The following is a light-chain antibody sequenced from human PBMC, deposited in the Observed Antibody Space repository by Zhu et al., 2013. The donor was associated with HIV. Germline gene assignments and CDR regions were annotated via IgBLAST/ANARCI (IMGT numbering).Light chain of an antibody. CDR2: AAS. Sequence: DIQMTQSPSSVSASVGDKVTITCRASHGISTYLAWYQQKPGEAPNLLIYAASSLQSGVPSRFSGSGSGTDFTLTISRLEPEDFAVYYCQQCNSSPLMYTFGQGTRLEIK. J-gene: IGKJ2*01. CDR1: HGISTY. V-gene: IGKV1-12*01. CDR3: QQCNSSPLMYT.